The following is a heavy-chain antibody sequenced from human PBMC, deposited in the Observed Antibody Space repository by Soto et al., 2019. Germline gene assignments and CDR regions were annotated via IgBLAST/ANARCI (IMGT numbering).Heavy chain of an antibody. CDR1: GVSITNYY. CDR2: IFHTGTT. V-gene: IGHV4-59*08. J-gene: IGHJ3*02. D-gene: IGHD3-22*01. CDR3: TTEAYDNSGSLAFDI. Sequence: SETLSLTCTVTGVSITNYYYSWIRQPPGKGLELIGYIFHTGTTSYNPSLKSRVTLSVDTSQSQFSLKLNSVTAADTAVYYCTTEAYDNSGSLAFDIWGPGTLVT.